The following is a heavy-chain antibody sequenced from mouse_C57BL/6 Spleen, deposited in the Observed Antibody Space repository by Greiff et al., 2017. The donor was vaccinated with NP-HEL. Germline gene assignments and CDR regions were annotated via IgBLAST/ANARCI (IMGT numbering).Heavy chain of an antibody. D-gene: IGHD1-1*01. CDR1: GYAFSSSW. V-gene: IGHV1-82*01. Sequence: VMLVESGPELVKPGASVKISCKASGYAFSSSWMNWVKQRPGKGLEWIGRIYPGDGDTNYNGKFKGQATLTADKSSSTAYMQLSSLTSEDSAVYFCARRAPITTVSDWYFDVWGTGTTVTVSS. CDR3: ARRAPITTVSDWYFDV. J-gene: IGHJ1*03. CDR2: IYPGDGDT.